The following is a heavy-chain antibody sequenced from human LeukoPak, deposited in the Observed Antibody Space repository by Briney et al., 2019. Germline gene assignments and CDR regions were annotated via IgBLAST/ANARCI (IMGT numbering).Heavy chain of an antibody. Sequence: GGSLTLSCAASGVDFSHHWMSWVRQSPGKGLEWVANIKQDGSEKYYVDPVVGRFTISRDNADNSLYLQMNSLRADDTAVYYCARDQRVSLDRGVIRSGVDHWGQGTLVTVSS. CDR3: ARDQRVSLDRGVIRSGVDH. CDR1: GVDFSHHW. V-gene: IGHV3-7*01. D-gene: IGHD3-10*01. CDR2: IKQDGSEK. J-gene: IGHJ4*02.